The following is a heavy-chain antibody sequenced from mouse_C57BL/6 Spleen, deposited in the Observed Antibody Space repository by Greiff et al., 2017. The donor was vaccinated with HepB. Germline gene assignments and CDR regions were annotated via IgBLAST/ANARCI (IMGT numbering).Heavy chain of an antibody. D-gene: IGHD2-3*01. CDR3: ARVLYDGYYWYFDV. V-gene: IGHV7-1*01. CDR2: SRNKANDYTT. CDR1: GFTFSDFY. J-gene: IGHJ1*03. Sequence: EVNVVESGGGLVQSGRSLRLSCATSGFTFSDFYMEWVRHAPGKGLEWIAASRNKANDYTTEYSASVKGRFIVSRDTSQSILYLQMNALRAEDTAIYYGARVLYDGYYWYFDVWGTGTTVTVSS.